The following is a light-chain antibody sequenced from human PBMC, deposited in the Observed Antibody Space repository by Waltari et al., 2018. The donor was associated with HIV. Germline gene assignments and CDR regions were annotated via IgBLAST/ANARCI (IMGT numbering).Light chain of an antibody. J-gene: IGKJ5*01. Sequence: EIVMTQSPATLSVSPGDTAPLSCSASQSVYTNVAWYQQKPGQAPRLLIYGASTRAIGIPARFSGSGSGMEFSLTISSLQSEDFAVYFCQQNHDWPPTTFGQGTRLEIK. CDR3: QQNHDWPPTT. CDR2: GAS. V-gene: IGKV3-15*01. CDR1: QSVYTN.